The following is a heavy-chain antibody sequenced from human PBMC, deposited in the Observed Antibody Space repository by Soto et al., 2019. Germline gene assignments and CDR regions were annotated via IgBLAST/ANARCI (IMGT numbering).Heavy chain of an antibody. D-gene: IGHD1-26*01. CDR1: GGSISSSSYY. Sequence: PSETLSLTCTVSGGSISSSSYYWGWIRQPPGKGLEWIGSIYSGGSTYYNPSLKSRVTISVDTSKNQFSLKLSSVTAADTAVYYCARVSGSYYLGAFDIWGQGTMVTVSS. V-gene: IGHV4-39*07. CDR2: IYSGGST. J-gene: IGHJ3*02. CDR3: ARVSGSYYLGAFDI.